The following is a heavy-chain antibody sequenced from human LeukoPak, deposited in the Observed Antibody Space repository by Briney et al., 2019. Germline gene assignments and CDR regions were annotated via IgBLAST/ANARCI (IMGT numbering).Heavy chain of an antibody. J-gene: IGHJ4*02. D-gene: IGHD2-21*02. V-gene: IGHV3-23*01. Sequence: GGSLRLSCAASGFTFSSYSMSWVRQAPGKGLHWVSAISVSGGSTYYADSVKGRFTISRDNSKNTLYLQMNSLRAEDTAVYYCAKDPVVVVTAIHSYWGQGTLVTVSS. CDR2: ISVSGGST. CDR1: GFTFSSYS. CDR3: AKDPVVVVTAIHSY.